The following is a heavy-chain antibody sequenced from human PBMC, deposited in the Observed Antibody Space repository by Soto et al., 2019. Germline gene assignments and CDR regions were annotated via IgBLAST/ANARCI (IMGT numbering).Heavy chain of an antibody. J-gene: IGHJ4*02. V-gene: IGHV1-3*01. D-gene: IGHD3-16*01. CDR1: GYTFTTYS. CDR2: INAGNGNT. CDR3: ARGQGTYADY. Sequence: QVQLVQSGAEVKKPGASVKVSCKASGYTFTTYSVHWVRQAPGQRLEWMGSINAGNGNTKYSQKFQDRVTITRDTSASTAYMELSSLRSEDTTVYYCARGQGTYADYWGQGTLVSVS.